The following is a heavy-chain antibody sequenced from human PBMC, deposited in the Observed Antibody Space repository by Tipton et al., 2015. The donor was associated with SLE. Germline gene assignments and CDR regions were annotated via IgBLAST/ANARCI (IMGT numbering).Heavy chain of an antibody. D-gene: IGHD3-3*02. CDR3: ARGLASFPYYCDY. J-gene: IGHJ4*02. Sequence: QLVQSGAEVKKPGSSVKVSCKASGGTFSSYAISWVRQAPGQGLEWMGRIILILGIANYAQKFQGRVTITADKSTSTAYMELSSLRSEDTAVYYCARGLASFPYYCDYWGQGTLVTVSS. V-gene: IGHV1-69*09. CDR2: IILILGIA. CDR1: GGTFSSYA.